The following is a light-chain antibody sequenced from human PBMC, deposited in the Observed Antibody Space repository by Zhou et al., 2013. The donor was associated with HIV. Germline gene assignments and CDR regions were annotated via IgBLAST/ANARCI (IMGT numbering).Light chain of an antibody. CDR3: LQDSSYPRT. J-gene: IGKJ2*02. Sequence: DIQMTQSPSTLSASVGDRVTITCRASQSISSWLAWYQQKPGKAPKLVIYAASTLQTGVASRFSGSGSGTHFTLTISSLQPEDFATYYCLQDSSYPRTFGPGTKVEMK. V-gene: IGKV1-5*01. CDR2: AAS. CDR1: QSISSW.